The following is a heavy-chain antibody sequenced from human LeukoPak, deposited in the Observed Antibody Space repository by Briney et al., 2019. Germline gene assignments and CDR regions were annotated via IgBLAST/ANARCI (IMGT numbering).Heavy chain of an antibody. J-gene: IGHJ4*02. Sequence: SVKVSCTASGFTFTSSAVQWVRQARGQRLEWIGWIVVGSGNTNYAQKFQERVTITRDTSASTAYMELSSLRSEDTAVYYCARTLYSYFPEFDYWGQGTLVTVSS. CDR2: IVVGSGNT. V-gene: IGHV1-58*01. CDR1: GFTFTSSA. D-gene: IGHD5-18*01. CDR3: ARTLYSYFPEFDY.